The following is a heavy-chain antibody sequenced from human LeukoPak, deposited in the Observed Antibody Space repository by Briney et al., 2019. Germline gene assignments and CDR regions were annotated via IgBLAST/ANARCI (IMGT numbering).Heavy chain of an antibody. V-gene: IGHV3-30*04. D-gene: IGHD6-13*01. Sequence: HAGGSLRLSCAASGFTFSNYAMPWVRQAPGKGLEWVAFISYDGSDKWYADSVKGRFTISRDNSINTLYLQMNSLTPEDTAIFYCATEGPLRAAGATGFDYWGQGTLVTVSS. CDR1: GFTFSNYA. CDR3: ATEGPLRAAGATGFDY. J-gene: IGHJ4*02. CDR2: ISYDGSDK.